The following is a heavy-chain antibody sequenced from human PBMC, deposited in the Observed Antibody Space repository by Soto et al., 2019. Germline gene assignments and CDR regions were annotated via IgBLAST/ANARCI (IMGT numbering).Heavy chain of an antibody. Sequence: QVQLQESGPGLVKPSQTLSLTCTVSGGSISSGDYYWSWIRQPPGKGLEWIGYIYYSGSTYYNPSLKSRVTISVDTSKNQFSLKLSSVTAADTAVYYCAREGIYYGSGSYSPLHYYGMDVWGQGTTVTVSS. D-gene: IGHD3-10*01. V-gene: IGHV4-30-4*01. J-gene: IGHJ6*02. CDR1: GGSISSGDYY. CDR2: IYYSGST. CDR3: AREGIYYGSGSYSPLHYYGMDV.